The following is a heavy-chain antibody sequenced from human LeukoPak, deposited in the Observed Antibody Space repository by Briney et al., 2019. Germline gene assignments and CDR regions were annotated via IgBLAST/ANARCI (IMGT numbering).Heavy chain of an antibody. CDR2: VNHSGST. V-gene: IGHV4-34*01. Sequence: SETLSLTCAVYGGSFSGYYWSWIRQPPGKGLEWIGDVNHSGSTNYNPSLKSRVTISVDTSKNQFSLKLSSVTAADTAVYYCARGGRSMVRGVISPWGQGTLVTVSS. CDR1: GGSFSGYY. J-gene: IGHJ5*02. D-gene: IGHD3-10*01. CDR3: ARGGRSMVRGVISP.